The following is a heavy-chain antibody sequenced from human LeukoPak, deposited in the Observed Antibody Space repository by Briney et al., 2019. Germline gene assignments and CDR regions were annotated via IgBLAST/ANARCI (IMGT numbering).Heavy chain of an antibody. Sequence: SETLSLTCAVYGGSFSCYYWSWIRQPPGKGLEWIGEINHSGSTNYNPSLKSRVTISVDTSKNQFSLKLSSVTAADTAVYYCAREDYGGNRIFDYWGQGTLVTVSS. CDR3: AREDYGGNRIFDY. D-gene: IGHD4-23*01. J-gene: IGHJ4*02. CDR2: INHSGST. CDR1: GGSFSCYY. V-gene: IGHV4-34*01.